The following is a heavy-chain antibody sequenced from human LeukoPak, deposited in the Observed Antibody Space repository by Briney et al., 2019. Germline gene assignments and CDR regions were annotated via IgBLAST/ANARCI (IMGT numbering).Heavy chain of an antibody. J-gene: IGHJ5*02. D-gene: IGHD3-22*01. V-gene: IGHV1-46*01. CDR2: INPSGGST. Sequence: ASVKVSCTASGYTFTSYYMHWVRQAPGQGLEWMGIINPSGGSTSYAQKFQGRVTMTRDTSTSTVYMELSSLRSEDTAVYYCAREHTDSSGYYWWFDPWGQGTLVTVSS. CDR1: GYTFTSYY. CDR3: AREHTDSSGYYWWFDP.